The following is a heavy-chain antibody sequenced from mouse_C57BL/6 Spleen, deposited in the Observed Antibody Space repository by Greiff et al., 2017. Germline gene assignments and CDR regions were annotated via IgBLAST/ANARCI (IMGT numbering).Heavy chain of an antibody. CDR3: ARRGVVARGYFDV. J-gene: IGHJ1*03. CDR1: GYTFTSYW. CDR2: IDPSDSYT. V-gene: IGHV1-59*01. D-gene: IGHD1-1*01. Sequence: QVQLQQPGAELVRPGTSVKLSCKASGYTFTSYWMHWVKQRPGQGLEWIGVIDPSDSYTNYNQKFKGKATLTVDTSSSTAYMQLSSLTSEDSAVYYCARRGVVARGYFDVWGTGTTVTVSS.